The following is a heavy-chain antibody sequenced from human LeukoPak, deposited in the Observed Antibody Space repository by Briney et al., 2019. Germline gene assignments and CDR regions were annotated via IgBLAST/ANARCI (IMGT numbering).Heavy chain of an antibody. D-gene: IGHD1-26*01. Sequence: SSETLSLTCTVSGGSISSYYWSWIRQPPGKGLEWIGYIYYSGSINYNPSLKSRVTISVDTSKNQFSLKLSSVTAADTAVYYCARVGATRVDYWGQETLVTVSS. V-gene: IGHV4-59*01. CDR3: ARVGATRVDY. CDR1: GGSISSYY. J-gene: IGHJ4*02. CDR2: IYYSGSI.